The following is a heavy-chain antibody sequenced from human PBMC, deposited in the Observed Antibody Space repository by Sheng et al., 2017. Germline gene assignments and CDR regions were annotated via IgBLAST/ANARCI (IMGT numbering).Heavy chain of an antibody. CDR2: IIPVFPKA. J-gene: IGHJ6*03. V-gene: IGHV1-69*05. CDR3: ARDRAGVGVRDYFYYYMDV. CDR1: GGTFSNYA. D-gene: IGHD2-8*01. Sequence: QVQLVQSGAEVKKPGSSVTVSCKASGGTFSNYAISWVRQAPGQGLEWMGGIIPVFPKAHYAQKFQGRLTITTDESTSTAYMELRSLRSADTAVYYCARDRAGVGVRDYFYYYMDVWGKGTTVTVSS.